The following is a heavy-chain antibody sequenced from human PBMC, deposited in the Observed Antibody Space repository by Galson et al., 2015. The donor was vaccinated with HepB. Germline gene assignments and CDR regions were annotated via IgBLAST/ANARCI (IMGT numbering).Heavy chain of an antibody. CDR3: ARAEGRVGATHMDY. D-gene: IGHD1-26*01. CDR2: IWYDGTTK. V-gene: IGHV3-33*01. CDR1: GFSFSNYA. J-gene: IGHJ4*02. Sequence: LRLSCAATGFSFSNYAMHWVRQAPGKGLEWVSNIWYDGTTKYYADSVRGRFTISRDNSENTLYLQMNSLRAEDMAVYYCARAEGRVGATHMDYWGLGTLVTVSS.